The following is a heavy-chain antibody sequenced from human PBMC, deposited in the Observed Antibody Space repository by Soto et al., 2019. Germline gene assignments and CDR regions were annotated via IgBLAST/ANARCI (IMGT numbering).Heavy chain of an antibody. CDR3: ASYRVGYYGSGRGNNWFDP. Sequence: SETLSLTCTVSGGSISSYYWSWIRQPPGKGLEWIGYIYYSGSTNNNPSLKSRVTISVDTSKNQFSLKLSSVTAADTAVYYCASYRVGYYGSGRGNNWFDPWGQGTLVTVSS. CDR1: GGSISSYY. CDR2: IYYSGST. D-gene: IGHD3-10*01. V-gene: IGHV4-59*01. J-gene: IGHJ5*02.